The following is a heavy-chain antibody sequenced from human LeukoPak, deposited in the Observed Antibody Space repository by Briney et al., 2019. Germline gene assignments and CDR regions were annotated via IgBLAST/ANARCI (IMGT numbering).Heavy chain of an antibody. CDR1: GFTFSSSA. Sequence: GRSLRLSCAASGFTFSSSAMHWVRQAPGKGLEWVSVIYSGGSTYYADSVKGRFTISRDNSKNTLYLQMNSLRAEDTAVYYCARGVDTAMVFDYWGQGTLVTVSS. D-gene: IGHD5-18*01. J-gene: IGHJ4*02. CDR3: ARGVDTAMVFDY. V-gene: IGHV3-66*01. CDR2: IYSGGST.